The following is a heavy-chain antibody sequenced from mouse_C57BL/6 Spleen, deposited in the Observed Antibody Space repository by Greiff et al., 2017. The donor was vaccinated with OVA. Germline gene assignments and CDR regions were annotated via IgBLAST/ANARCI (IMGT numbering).Heavy chain of an antibody. D-gene: IGHD1-1*01. Sequence: VQLQQSGPELVKPGASVKISCKASGYAFSNSWMNWVKQRTGKGLEWIGRIYPGDGDTNYNGKFKGKATLTADKSYSTAYMQLSSLTSEYSAVYFCARASRYYYGTPFAYWGQGTLVTVSA. CDR1: GYAFSNSW. CDR3: ARASRYYYGTPFAY. V-gene: IGHV1-82*01. J-gene: IGHJ3*01. CDR2: IYPGDGDT.